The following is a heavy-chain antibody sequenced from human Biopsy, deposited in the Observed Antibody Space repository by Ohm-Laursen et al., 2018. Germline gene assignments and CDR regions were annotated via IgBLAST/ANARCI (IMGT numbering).Heavy chain of an antibody. D-gene: IGHD4-23*01. CDR2: ISHTGCT. Sequence: SETLSLTCTVSGGSFTGHYWTWLRQPPGKGLEWIGHISHTGCTSYKSSLKSRVTISLDTSRKHFSLRLTSLAAADTAVYYCARGSNEYGGLYFPHWGQGTLVTVSS. CDR1: GGSFTGHY. CDR3: ARGSNEYGGLYFPH. V-gene: IGHV4-59*11. J-gene: IGHJ1*01.